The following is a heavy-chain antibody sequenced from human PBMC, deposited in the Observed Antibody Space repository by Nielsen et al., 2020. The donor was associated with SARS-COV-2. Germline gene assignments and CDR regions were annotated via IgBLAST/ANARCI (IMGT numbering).Heavy chain of an antibody. CDR3: ANLGTASDY. J-gene: IGHJ4*02. CDR2: INSDGSST. V-gene: IGHV3-74*01. Sequence: GGSLRLSCAASGFTFSSYWMHWVRQAPGKGLVWVSRINSDGSSTSYADSVKGRFTISRDNAKNSLYLQMNSLRAEDTALYYCANLGTASDYWGQGTLVTVSS. CDR1: GFTFSSYW.